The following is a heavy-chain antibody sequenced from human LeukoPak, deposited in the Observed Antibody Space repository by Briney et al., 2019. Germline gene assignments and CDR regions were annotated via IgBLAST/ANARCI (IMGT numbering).Heavy chain of an antibody. J-gene: IGHJ4*02. V-gene: IGHV4-59*01. D-gene: IGHD5-12*01. CDR2: IYYSGST. Sequence: SETLSLTCTVSGGSISSYYWSWIRQPPGKGLEWIGYIYYSGSTNYNPSLKSRVTISVDTSKNQFSLKLSSVTAADTAVYYCARDGGGYDGGFDYWGQGTLVTVSS. CDR3: ARDGGGYDGGFDY. CDR1: GGSISSYY.